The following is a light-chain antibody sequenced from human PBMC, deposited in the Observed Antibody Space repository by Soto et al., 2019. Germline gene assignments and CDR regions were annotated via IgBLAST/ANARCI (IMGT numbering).Light chain of an antibody. CDR1: SSDVGGYNY. Sequence: QSVLTQPTSVSGSPGQSITISCTGTSSDVGGYNYVSWYQHHPGKAPKLMICDVSDRPSGVSNRFSGSKSGNTASLTISGLQAEDEADYYCSSYTSGSTPWVFGTGTKVTV. V-gene: IGLV2-14*03. CDR3: SSYTSGSTPWV. CDR2: DVS. J-gene: IGLJ1*01.